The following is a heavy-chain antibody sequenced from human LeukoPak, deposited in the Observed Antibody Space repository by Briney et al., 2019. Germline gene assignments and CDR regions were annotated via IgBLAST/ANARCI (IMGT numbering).Heavy chain of an antibody. D-gene: IGHD6-6*01. J-gene: IGHJ4*02. V-gene: IGHV4-4*07. Sequence: PSETLSLTCTVSGASISNYYWSWVRQPAGKGLEWIGRMYSSGSTNYNPSLRSRVTISVDKSKNQFSLNLTSVTAADTGVYHCAREYSSTSGRHFDYWGQGILVTVPS. CDR2: MYSSGST. CDR1: GASISNYY. CDR3: AREYSSTSGRHFDY.